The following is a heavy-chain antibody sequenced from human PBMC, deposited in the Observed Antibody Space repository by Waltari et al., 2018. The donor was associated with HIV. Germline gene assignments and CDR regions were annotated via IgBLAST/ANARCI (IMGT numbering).Heavy chain of an antibody. CDR2: IYHSGST. V-gene: IGHV4-38-2*02. J-gene: IGHJ6*02. CDR3: ARERGGYDILTGYWEVDV. CDR1: DYSIRSGYS. Sequence: QVQLQESGPGLVKPSETLSLTCAVSDYSIRSGYSWGWIRQPPGKGLEWIGSIYHSGSTYYNPSLKSRVTISVDTSKNQFSLKLSSVTAADTAVYYCARERGGYDILTGYWEVDVWGQGTTVTVSS. D-gene: IGHD3-9*01.